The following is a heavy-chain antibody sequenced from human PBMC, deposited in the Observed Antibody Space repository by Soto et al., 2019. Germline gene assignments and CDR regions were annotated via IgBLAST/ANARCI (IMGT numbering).Heavy chain of an antibody. Sequence: LGESLKISCKGSGYSFTSYLIVWVRQMPGKGLEWMGIIYPGDSDTRYSPSFQGQVTISADKSISTAYLQWSSLKASDTAMYYCARRFDFWCGSGSYSYCLVVWDPGTSGTLS. J-gene: IGHJ6*02. CDR3: ARRFDFWCGSGSYSYCLVV. CDR1: GYSFTSYL. V-gene: IGHV5-51*01. CDR2: IYPGDSDT. D-gene: IGHD3-3*01.